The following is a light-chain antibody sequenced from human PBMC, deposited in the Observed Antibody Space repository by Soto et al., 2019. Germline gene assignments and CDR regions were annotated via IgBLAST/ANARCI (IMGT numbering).Light chain of an antibody. J-gene: IGLJ3*02. CDR3: GTWDSSLSTDV. CDR2: DNN. V-gene: IGLV1-51*01. Sequence: QSVLTQPPSVSAAPGQKVTISCSGSSSNIENNYVSWYQQLPGTAPKVLIFDNNERPSGTPDRFSGSKSGTSATLVITGLQTGDEADYYCGTWDSSLSTDVFGGGTKVTVL. CDR1: SSNIENNY.